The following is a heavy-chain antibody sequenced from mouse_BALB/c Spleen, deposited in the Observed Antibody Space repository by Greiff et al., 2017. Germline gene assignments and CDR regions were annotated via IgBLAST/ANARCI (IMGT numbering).Heavy chain of an antibody. CDR2: INPYNDGT. J-gene: IGHJ3*01. Sequence: EVQRVESGPELVKPGASVKMSCKASGYTFTSYVMHWVKQKPGQGLEWIGYINPYNDGTKYNEKFKGKATLTSDKSSSTAYMELSSLTSEDSAVYYCARDYGNYGAWFAYWGQGTLVTVSA. CDR3: ARDYGNYGAWFAY. CDR1: GYTFTSYV. V-gene: IGHV1-14*01. D-gene: IGHD2-1*01.